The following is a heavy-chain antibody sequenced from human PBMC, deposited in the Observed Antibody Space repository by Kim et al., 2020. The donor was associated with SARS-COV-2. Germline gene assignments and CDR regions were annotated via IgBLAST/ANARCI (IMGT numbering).Heavy chain of an antibody. Sequence: GGSLRLSCAASGFTFVANGMPWVRRAPGKGLEWVACITKDGSQKYYVDSARGRFTISRDNAKNSVYLQMNSLRGEDTAVYYCARGRGVDYWGQGTLVTVSS. CDR1: GFTFVANG. CDR2: ITKDGSQK. J-gene: IGHJ4*02. V-gene: IGHV3-7*04. CDR3: ARGRGVDY.